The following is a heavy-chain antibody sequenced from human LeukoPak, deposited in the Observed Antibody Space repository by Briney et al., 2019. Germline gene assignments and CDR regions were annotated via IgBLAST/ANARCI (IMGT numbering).Heavy chain of an antibody. D-gene: IGHD5/OR15-5a*01. Sequence: GGSLRLSCAASGFTSHNYAIHWVRQAPGKGLEWVSLTSGDGITTYFADSVKGRFTISRDNSKSSLFLQMNSLRTEDTALYYCARDHVYGGADYWGQGTLVTVSS. J-gene: IGHJ4*02. CDR1: GFTSHNYA. CDR3: ARDHVYGGADY. V-gene: IGHV3-43*02. CDR2: TSGDGITT.